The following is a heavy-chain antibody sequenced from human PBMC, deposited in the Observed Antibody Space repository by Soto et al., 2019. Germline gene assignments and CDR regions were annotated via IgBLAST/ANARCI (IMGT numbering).Heavy chain of an antibody. Sequence: EVQLVETGGGVVQPGGSLRLSCAASGFIVSSNYMSWVRQAPGKGLEGVSVIYSVGSTNYADSVRGRFIISRDNSKNTLYLQMSSLRAAVTAVYYCATSPSTGYWGHGTLVTVTS. CDR3: ATSPSTGY. J-gene: IGHJ4*01. CDR2: IYSVGST. CDR1: GFIVSSNY. V-gene: IGHV3-53*02.